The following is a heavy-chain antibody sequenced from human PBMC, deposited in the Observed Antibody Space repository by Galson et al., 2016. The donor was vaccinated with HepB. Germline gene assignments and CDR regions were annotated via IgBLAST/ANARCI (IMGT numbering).Heavy chain of an antibody. J-gene: IGHJ4*02. D-gene: IGHD4-17*01. Sequence: SLRLSCAASGFTFSDYYMSWIRQAPGKGLEWLSYISSSAICTNYADSVKGRFTISRDNVKNSMYLQMNSLRAEDTAVYYCARVADSDYGDHSHFDYWGQGTLVTVSS. V-gene: IGHV3-11*06. CDR1: GFTFSDYY. CDR2: ISSSAICT. CDR3: ARVADSDYGDHSHFDY.